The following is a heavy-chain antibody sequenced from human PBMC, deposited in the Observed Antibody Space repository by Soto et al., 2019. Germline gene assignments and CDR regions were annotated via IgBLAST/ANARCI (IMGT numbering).Heavy chain of an antibody. J-gene: IGHJ5*02. Sequence: PSETLSLTCSVSVAALNSGNYYWSWIRQVPGKGLEWIGHIYVTGAVDYNPSLRDRITISQDKSERQFSMNLRLVTAADTAVYYCARLRIATNNYKWFDPWGQGTLVTVSS. V-gene: IGHV4-31*03. CDR2: IYVTGAV. CDR1: VAALNSGNYY. D-gene: IGHD2-21*01. CDR3: ARLRIATNNYKWFDP.